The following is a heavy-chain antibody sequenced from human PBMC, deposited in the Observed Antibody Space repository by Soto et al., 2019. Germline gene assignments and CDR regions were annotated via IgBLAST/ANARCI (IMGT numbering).Heavy chain of an antibody. CDR3: ARGRAALRFLESLPSALFDY. CDR1: GGSFSGYY. V-gene: IGHV4-34*01. D-gene: IGHD3-3*01. CDR2: INHSGST. Sequence: SETLSLTCAVYGGSFSGYYWSWIRQPPGKGLEWIGEINHSGSTNYNPSLKSRVTISVDTSKNQFSLKLSSVTAADTAVYYCARGRAALRFLESLPSALFDYWGQGTLVTVSS. J-gene: IGHJ4*02.